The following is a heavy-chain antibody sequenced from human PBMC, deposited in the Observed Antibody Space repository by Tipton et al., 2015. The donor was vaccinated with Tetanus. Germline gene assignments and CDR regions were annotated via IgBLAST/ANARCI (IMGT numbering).Heavy chain of an antibody. V-gene: IGHV4-31*03. CDR3: ARDRGLTTSGGIGMDV. CDR1: GDSISSGTYY. D-gene: IGHD3-22*01. J-gene: IGHJ6*02. CDR2: IYYSGST. Sequence: TLSLTCTVSGDSISSGTYYWSWIRQHPGKGLEWIGYIYYSGSTYYNPSLKSRVTISEDTSKNQFSLKLSSVTAADTAVYYCARDRGLTTSGGIGMDVWGQGTTVTVAS.